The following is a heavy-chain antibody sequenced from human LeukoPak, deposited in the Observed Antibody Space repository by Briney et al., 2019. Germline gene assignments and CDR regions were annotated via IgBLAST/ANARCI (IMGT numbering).Heavy chain of an antibody. Sequence: GGSLRLSCAASGFTFSSYSMNWVRQAPGKGLEWVSSISSSSSYIYYADSVKSRFTISRDNAKNSLYLQMNSLRAEDTAVYYCARDPTPRYCSGGSCYTHYGMDVWGQGTTVTVSS. CDR1: GFTFSSYS. CDR2: ISSSSSYI. J-gene: IGHJ6*02. CDR3: ARDPTPRYCSGGSCYTHYGMDV. D-gene: IGHD2-15*01. V-gene: IGHV3-21*01.